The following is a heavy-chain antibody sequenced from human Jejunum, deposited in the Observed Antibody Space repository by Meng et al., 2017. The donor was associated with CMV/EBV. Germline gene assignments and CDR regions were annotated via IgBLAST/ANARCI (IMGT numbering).Heavy chain of an antibody. CDR3: ARRYYYDSRRDLDY. CDR2: IYYSGNT. D-gene: IGHD3-22*01. Sequence: GGSISSSNYDWGWIRQPSGKGLEWIGSIYYSGNTYYNPSLNTRVTISVDTSKNQFSLKLSSVTAADTAVYYCARRYYYDSRRDLDYWGQGTLVTVSS. CDR1: GGSISSSNYD. V-gene: IGHV4-39*01. J-gene: IGHJ4*02.